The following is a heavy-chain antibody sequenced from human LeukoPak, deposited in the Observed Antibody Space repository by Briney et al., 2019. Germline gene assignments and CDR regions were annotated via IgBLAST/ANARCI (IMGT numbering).Heavy chain of an antibody. Sequence: PSETLSLTCAVYGGSFSGYYWSWIRQPPGKGLEWIGEINHSGSTNYNPSLKSRVAISVDTSKNQFSLKLSSVTAADTAVYYCARFRDSSGLSEGRGPHYFDYWGQGTLVTVSP. CDR3: ARFRDSSGLSEGRGPHYFDY. V-gene: IGHV4-34*01. D-gene: IGHD3-22*01. CDR1: GGSFSGYY. CDR2: INHSGST. J-gene: IGHJ4*02.